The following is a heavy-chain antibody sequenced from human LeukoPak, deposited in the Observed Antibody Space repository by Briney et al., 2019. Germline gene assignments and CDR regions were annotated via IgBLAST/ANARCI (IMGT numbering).Heavy chain of an antibody. J-gene: IGHJ3*02. Sequence: SETLSLTCTVSGGSISSYYWSWIRQPPGKGLEWIGYIYYSGGTNYNPSLKSRVTISVDTSKNQFSLKLSSVTAADTAVYYCARARSAFDIWGQGTMVTVSS. CDR3: ARARSAFDI. CDR2: IYYSGGT. D-gene: IGHD3-16*01. V-gene: IGHV4-59*01. CDR1: GGSISSYY.